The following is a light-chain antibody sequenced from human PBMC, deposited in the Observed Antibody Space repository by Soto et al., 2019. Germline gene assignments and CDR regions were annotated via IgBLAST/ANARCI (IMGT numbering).Light chain of an antibody. J-gene: IGKJ1*01. CDR2: DAS. V-gene: IGKV3-11*01. CDR3: QQRSSWPPWT. CDR1: QSVSSY. Sequence: PGESATLSCRASQSVSSYLAWFQKRPGQAPRLLIYDASNRATGIPARFSGSGSGTDFTLTISSLEPEDFAIYYCQQRSSWPPWTFGQGTKVEFK.